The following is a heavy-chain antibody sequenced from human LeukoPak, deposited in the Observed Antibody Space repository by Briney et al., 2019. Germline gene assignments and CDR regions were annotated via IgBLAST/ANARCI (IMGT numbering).Heavy chain of an antibody. CDR3: ARGGWLQRPNWFDP. Sequence: GGSLRLSCAASGFTFRSYGMHWVRQAPGKGLEWVAVIWYDGSNKYYADSVKGRFTISRDNSKNTLYLQMNSLRAEDTAVYYCARGGWLQRPNWFDPWGQGTLVTVSS. V-gene: IGHV3-33*01. CDR2: IWYDGSNK. CDR1: GFTFRSYG. J-gene: IGHJ5*02. D-gene: IGHD5-24*01.